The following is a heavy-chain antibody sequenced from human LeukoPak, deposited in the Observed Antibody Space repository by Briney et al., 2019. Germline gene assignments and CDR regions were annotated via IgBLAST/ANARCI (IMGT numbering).Heavy chain of an antibody. V-gene: IGHV3-7*01. Sequence: GGSLSPSCAAPGFPFSSIGMTWFGQAPGRGLEWLANIKQDGSEKYYVDSVKGRFTISRDNAKNSLYLQMNSLRAEDTAVYYCARDTGGGYSCYDCWGQGTLVTVSS. CDR3: ARDTGGGYSCYDC. CDR1: GFPFSSIG. D-gene: IGHD5-18*01. CDR2: IKQDGSEK. J-gene: IGHJ4*02.